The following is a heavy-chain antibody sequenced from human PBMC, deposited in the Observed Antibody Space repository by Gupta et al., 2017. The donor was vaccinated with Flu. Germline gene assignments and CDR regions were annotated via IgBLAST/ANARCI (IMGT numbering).Heavy chain of an antibody. Sequence: GVSRSDGTTHYADSVRCRFTISTDDSQHTLYLHMNNLKSQDTAIYSCATRDIAVVVAAFDYWGPGTLVTASS. CDR3: ATRDIAVVVAAFDY. D-gene: IGHD2-15*01. CDR2: VSRSDGTT. V-gene: IGHV3-23*01. J-gene: IGHJ4*02.